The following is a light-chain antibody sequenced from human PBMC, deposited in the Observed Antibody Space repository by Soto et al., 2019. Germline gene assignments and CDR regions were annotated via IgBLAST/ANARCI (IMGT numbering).Light chain of an antibody. J-gene: IGLJ2*01. Sequence: QSVLTQPASVSGSPGQSITISCTGTSSDVGGYNYVSWYQQHPGKGPKLMIYDVSNRPSGVSNRFSGSKSGNTASLTISGLQAEDEADYYCSSYTRSTTVVFGGGTKVTVL. V-gene: IGLV2-14*01. CDR2: DVS. CDR1: SSDVGGYNY. CDR3: SSYTRSTTVV.